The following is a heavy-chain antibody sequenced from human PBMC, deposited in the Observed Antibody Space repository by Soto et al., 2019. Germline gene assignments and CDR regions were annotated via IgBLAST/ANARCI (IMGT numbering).Heavy chain of an antibody. CDR2: ITSDTKTI. CDR1: GFTFSVYS. V-gene: IGHV3-48*02. CDR3: ALLVEGHFDY. D-gene: IGHD3-3*02. Sequence: EVQLVESGGDLVQRGGSLRLSCVASGFTFSVYSMNWVRQAPGKRLERFSDITSDTKTIKYADSVKGRFTISCDNAKMSVYLQMNSLRDEVTAVLWCALLVEGHFDYWGQGTVVTVSS. J-gene: IGHJ4*02.